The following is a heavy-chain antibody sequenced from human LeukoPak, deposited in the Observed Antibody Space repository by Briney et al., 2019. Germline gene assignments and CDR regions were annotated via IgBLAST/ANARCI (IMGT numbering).Heavy chain of an antibody. J-gene: IGHJ6*02. D-gene: IGHD2-2*01. V-gene: IGHV7-4-1*02. Sequence: ASVKVSCKASGYTFTSYAMNWVRQAPGQGLEWMGWINTNTGNPTYAQGFTGRFVFSLDTSVSTAYLQISSLKAEDTAVYCCARSSEYQLLLVYYYGMDVWGQGTTVTVSS. CDR3: ARSSEYQLLLVYYYGMDV. CDR2: INTNTGNP. CDR1: GYTFTSYA.